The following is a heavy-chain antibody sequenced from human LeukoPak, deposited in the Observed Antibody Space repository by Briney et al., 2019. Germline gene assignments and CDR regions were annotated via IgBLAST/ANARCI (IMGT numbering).Heavy chain of an antibody. Sequence: SVKVSCKASGGTFTSYAISWVRQAPGQGLESMGGIIPIFGTANYAQKFQGRVTITADESTSTAYTELSSLRSEDTAVYYCARGDYSNYLFDYWGQGTLVTVSS. CDR3: ARGDYSNYLFDY. CDR1: GGTFTSYA. CDR2: IIPIFGTA. J-gene: IGHJ4*02. D-gene: IGHD4-11*01. V-gene: IGHV1-69*01.